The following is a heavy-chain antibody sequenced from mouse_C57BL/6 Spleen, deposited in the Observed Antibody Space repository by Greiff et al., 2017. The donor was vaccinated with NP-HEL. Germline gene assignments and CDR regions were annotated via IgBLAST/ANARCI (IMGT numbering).Heavy chain of an antibody. Sequence: EVQLQQSGPELVKPGASVKISCKASGYSFTGYYMNWVKQSPEKSLEWIGEINPSTGGTTSNQKFKAKATLTVDKSSSTAYMQLKSLTSEDSAVYYCARSLTQGCFDYWGQGTTLTVSS. CDR1: GYSFTGYY. J-gene: IGHJ2*01. D-gene: IGHD3-3*01. CDR2: INPSTGGT. CDR3: ARSLTQGCFDY. V-gene: IGHV1-42*01.